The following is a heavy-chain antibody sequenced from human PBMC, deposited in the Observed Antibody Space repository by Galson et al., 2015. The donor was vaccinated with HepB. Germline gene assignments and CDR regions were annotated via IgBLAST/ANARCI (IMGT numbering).Heavy chain of an antibody. CDR1: GFTFSSYA. CDR3: AKPYYDFWSGYRYGMDV. J-gene: IGHJ6*02. Sequence: SLRLSCAASGFTFSSYAMSWVRQAPGKGLEWVSAISGSGGSTYYADSVKGRFTISRDNSKNTLYLQMNSLRAEDTAVYYCAKPYYDFWSGYRYGMDVWGQGTTVTVSS. D-gene: IGHD3-3*01. V-gene: IGHV3-23*01. CDR2: ISGSGGST.